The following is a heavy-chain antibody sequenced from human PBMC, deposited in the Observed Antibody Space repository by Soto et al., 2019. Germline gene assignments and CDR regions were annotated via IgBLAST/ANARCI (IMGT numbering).Heavy chain of an antibody. V-gene: IGHV5-51*01. D-gene: IGHD6-19*01. Sequence: GESLKISCKGSGYSFTSYWIGWVRQMSGKGLEWMGIIYPGDSDTRYSPSFQGQVTISADKSISTAYLQWSSLKASDPAMYYCARHDREAVAHDAFDIWGQGTMVTVSS. CDR3: ARHDREAVAHDAFDI. CDR1: GYSFTSYW. CDR2: IYPGDSDT. J-gene: IGHJ3*02.